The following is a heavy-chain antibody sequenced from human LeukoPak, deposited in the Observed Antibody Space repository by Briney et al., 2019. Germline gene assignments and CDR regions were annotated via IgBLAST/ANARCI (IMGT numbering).Heavy chain of an antibody. V-gene: IGHV4-61*08. CDR3: ARGDFSGKRMCYFDY. Sequence: SETLSLTCTVPGGSISSGDYYWSWIRQPPGKGLEWIGYIYYSGSTNYNPSLKSRVTISVDTSKNQFSLKLSSVTAADTAVYYCARGDFSGKRMCYFDYWGQGTLVTLSS. CDR1: GGSISSGDYY. CDR2: IYYSGST. J-gene: IGHJ4*02. D-gene: IGHD1-26*01.